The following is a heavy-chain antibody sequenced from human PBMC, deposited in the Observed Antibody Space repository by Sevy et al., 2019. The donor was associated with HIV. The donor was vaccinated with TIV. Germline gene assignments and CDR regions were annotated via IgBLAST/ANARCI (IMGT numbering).Heavy chain of an antibody. CDR2: CDPEDGET. Sequence: ASVKVSCKVSGYTVTQLSMHWVRQAPGKGLEWMGSCDPEDGETLYAQNFQGRVTMTEDTSTDTAYMALSSLRSEDTAIYYCATSKDYYDSSGSPFDYWGQGTLVTVSS. D-gene: IGHD3-22*01. V-gene: IGHV1-24*01. CDR1: GYTVTQLS. CDR3: ATSKDYYDSSGSPFDY. J-gene: IGHJ4*02.